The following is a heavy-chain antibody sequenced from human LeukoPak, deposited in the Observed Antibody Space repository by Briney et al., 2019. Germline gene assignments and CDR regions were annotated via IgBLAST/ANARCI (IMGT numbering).Heavy chain of an antibody. CDR1: GFTFSRYW. D-gene: IGHD2/OR15-2a*01. CDR3: ARDWNGRDYDLWL. CDR2: IKQDGSEE. V-gene: IGHV3-7*01. Sequence: HPGGSLRLSCVASGFTFSRYWMSWVRQAPEKGLEWVGNIKQDGSEENYVGSVKGRFTISRDNAENSVYLQMNSLRAEDTAVYYCARDWNGRDYDLWLWGQGTQVTVSS. J-gene: IGHJ4*02.